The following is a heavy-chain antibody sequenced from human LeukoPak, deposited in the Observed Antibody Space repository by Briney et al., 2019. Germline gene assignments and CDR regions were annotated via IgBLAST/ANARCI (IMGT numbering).Heavy chain of an antibody. CDR1: GFTFNSFG. CDR3: AKDYDSSGWAAFDI. J-gene: IGHJ3*02. Sequence: PGGSHRLSCAASGFTFNSFGMHWVRQAPGKGLEWVAVISYDGSNKYFADSVKGRFTISRDNSKNTLYLQMNSLRAEDTAVYYCAKDYDSSGWAAFDIWGQGTMVTVSS. D-gene: IGHD3-22*01. V-gene: IGHV3-30*18. CDR2: ISYDGSNK.